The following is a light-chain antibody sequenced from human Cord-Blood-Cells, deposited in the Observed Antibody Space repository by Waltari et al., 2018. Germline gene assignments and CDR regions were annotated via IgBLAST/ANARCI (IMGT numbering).Light chain of an antibody. CDR1: SSDVGGYNY. CDR3: SSYAGSNTWV. V-gene: IGLV2-8*01. CDR2: VVS. Sequence: QSALTQPPSASGSPGQSVTISCTGTSSDVGGYNYVSWYQQHPGKAPKLMIYVVSKRPSGVPDRFSGSKSGNTASLTVSGLQAEDEADYYCSSYAGSNTWVFGGGTKLTVL. J-gene: IGLJ3*02.